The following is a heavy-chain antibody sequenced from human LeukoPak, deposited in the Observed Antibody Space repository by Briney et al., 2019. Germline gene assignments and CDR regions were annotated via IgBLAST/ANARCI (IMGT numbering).Heavy chain of an antibody. Sequence: PGGSLRLSWAASGFTFSSYAMNWVRQAAGKGLEWFSFINSNSQTIYYADSVKGRFTISRDNAKNSLYLQMDSLRAEDTGVYYCARDTWYSNSWLHAFDIWGQGTMVTVSS. CDR2: INSNSQTI. CDR3: ARDTWYSNSWLHAFDI. D-gene: IGHD6-13*01. J-gene: IGHJ3*02. V-gene: IGHV3-48*01. CDR1: GFTFSSYA.